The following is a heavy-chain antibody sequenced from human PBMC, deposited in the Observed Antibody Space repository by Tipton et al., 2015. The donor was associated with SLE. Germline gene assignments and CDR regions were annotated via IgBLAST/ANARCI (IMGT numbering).Heavy chain of an antibody. V-gene: IGHV4-59*01. CDR2: IYYSGST. CDR3: ARAQGYYYDSSGYGWFDP. CDR1: GGSISSYY. D-gene: IGHD3-22*01. Sequence: TLSLTCTVSGGSISSYYWSWIRPPPGKGMEWIGYIYYSGSTNYNPSLKSRVTISVDTSKNQFSLKLSSVTAADTAVYYCARAQGYYYDSSGYGWFDPWGQGTLVTVSS. J-gene: IGHJ5*02.